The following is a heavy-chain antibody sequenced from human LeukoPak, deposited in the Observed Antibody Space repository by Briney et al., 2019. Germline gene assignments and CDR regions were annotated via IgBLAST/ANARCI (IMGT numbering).Heavy chain of an antibody. D-gene: IGHD6-6*01. CDR2: IYYSGST. Sequence: SETLSLTCTVSGGSISSHYWSWIRQPPGKRLERIGYIYYSGSTNYNPSLKSRVTISVDTSNNQFSLKLSSVTAADTAVYYCARSTGAARYDYWGQGTLVTVSS. V-gene: IGHV4-59*11. CDR3: ARSTGAARYDY. J-gene: IGHJ4*02. CDR1: GGSISSHY.